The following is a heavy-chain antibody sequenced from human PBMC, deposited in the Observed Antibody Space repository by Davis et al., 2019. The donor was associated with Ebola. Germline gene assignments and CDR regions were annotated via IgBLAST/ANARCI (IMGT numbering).Heavy chain of an antibody. J-gene: IGHJ4*02. CDR2: MNPNSGNT. V-gene: IGHV1-8*01. Sequence: AASVKVSCKASGYTFTSYDINWVRQATGQGLEWMGWMNPNSGNTGYAQKFQGRVTMTRNTSMSTAYMELSSLRSEDTAVYYCARGDSSGRYDFDYWGQGTLVTVSS. D-gene: IGHD6-19*01. CDR3: ARGDSSGRYDFDY. CDR1: GYTFTSYD.